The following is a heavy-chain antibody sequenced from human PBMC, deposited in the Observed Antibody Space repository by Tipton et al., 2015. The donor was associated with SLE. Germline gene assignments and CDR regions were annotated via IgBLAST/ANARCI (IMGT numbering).Heavy chain of an antibody. J-gene: IGHJ4*02. V-gene: IGHV5-51*03. D-gene: IGHD6-6*01. CDR1: GYSFTTYY. CDR3: ARLSITSSYYFDF. Sequence: QLVQSGAEVKKPGESLKISCKASGYSFTTYYIAWVRQMPGKGLEWMGTIYPGDSDTKYSPSFHGQVTISVDKSISTAYLQWSSLKASDSAMYYCARLSITSSYYFDFWGQGTLVTVPS. CDR2: IYPGDSDT.